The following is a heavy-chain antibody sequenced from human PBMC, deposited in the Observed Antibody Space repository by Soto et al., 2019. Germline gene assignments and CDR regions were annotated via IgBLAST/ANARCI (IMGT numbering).Heavy chain of an antibody. CDR2: INHSGST. D-gene: IGHD6-6*01. CDR1: GGSFSAYY. J-gene: IGHJ4*02. V-gene: IGHV4-34*01. Sequence: QVLLQQWGAGLLKPSETLSLTCAVYGGSFSAYYWSWIRQPPGKGLEWIGEINHSGSTNYNPSLKSRVTISVDTSKNHFSLKLSSVTAADTAVYYCARTSRFEYLGQGTLVTVSS. CDR3: ARTSRFEY.